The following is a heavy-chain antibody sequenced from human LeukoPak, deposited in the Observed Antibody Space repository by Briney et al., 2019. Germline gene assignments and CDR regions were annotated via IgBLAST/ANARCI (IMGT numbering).Heavy chain of an antibody. V-gene: IGHV4-34*01. CDR2: INHSGST. D-gene: IGHD5-18*01. J-gene: IGHJ3*02. Sequence: RASETLPLTCAVYGGSFSGYYWSWIRQPPGKGLEWIGEINHSGSTNYNPSLKSRVTISVDTSKNQFSLKLSSVTAADTAVYYCARGRIQLWLSIAFDIWGQGTMVTVSS. CDR1: GGSFSGYY. CDR3: ARGRIQLWLSIAFDI.